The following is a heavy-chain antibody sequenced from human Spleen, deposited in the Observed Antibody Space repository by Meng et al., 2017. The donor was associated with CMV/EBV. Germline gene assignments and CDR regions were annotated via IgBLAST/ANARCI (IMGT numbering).Heavy chain of an antibody. CDR2: INTYNGNT. V-gene: IGHV1-18*01. Sequence: CKASGYTFTSHDINWVRQAPGQGLEWLGRINTYNGNTNYAQKLQGRVTMTTDTSTGAAYMDLRSLRSDDTAVYFCARDHVVRGVYSAYWGQGTLVTVSS. D-gene: IGHD3-10*01. J-gene: IGHJ4*02. CDR1: GYTFTSHD. CDR3: ARDHVVRGVYSAY.